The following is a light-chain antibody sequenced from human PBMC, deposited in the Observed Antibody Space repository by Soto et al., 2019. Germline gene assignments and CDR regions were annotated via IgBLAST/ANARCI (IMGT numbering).Light chain of an antibody. J-gene: IGKJ1*01. CDR1: ENINFY. CDR2: AAS. V-gene: IGKV1-39*01. Sequence: DIQMTQSPASLSASVGDRVTITCRASENINFYLHWYQQKPGKAPKLLIYAASTLQSGVPSRFSGSGSGTDFTLTLNSLQPEDFATYYCQQGYSTSWAFGQGTKVDIK. CDR3: QQGYSTSWA.